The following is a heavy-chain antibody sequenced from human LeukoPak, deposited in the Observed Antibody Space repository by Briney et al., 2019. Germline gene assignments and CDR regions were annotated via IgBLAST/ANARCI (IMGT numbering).Heavy chain of an antibody. D-gene: IGHD4-17*01. V-gene: IGHV4-59*12. CDR2: IYYSGST. J-gene: IGHJ4*02. Sequence: PSETLSLTCTVSGGSISNYYWGWVRQPPGKGLEWIGYIYYSGSTTYNPSLKSRVTISVDTSKNQFSLKLNAVTAADTAVYYCARDLFAVTTFWGQGTLVTVSS. CDR3: ARDLFAVTTF. CDR1: GGSISNYY.